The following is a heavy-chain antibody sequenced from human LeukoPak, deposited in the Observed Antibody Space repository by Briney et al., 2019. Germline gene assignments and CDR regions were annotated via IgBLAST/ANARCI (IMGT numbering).Heavy chain of an antibody. CDR3: ARAYSRSYSHFDD. Sequence: PSETLSLTCTVSGGSISGYSWSWIRQPPGKGLEWIGYIYTSGSTNYNPSLKSRVTISVDTSKNQFSLRLSSVTAADTAMYFCARAYSRSYSHFDDWGQGTLVTVSS. CDR2: IYTSGST. V-gene: IGHV4-4*09. CDR1: GGSISGYS. J-gene: IGHJ4*02. D-gene: IGHD1-26*01.